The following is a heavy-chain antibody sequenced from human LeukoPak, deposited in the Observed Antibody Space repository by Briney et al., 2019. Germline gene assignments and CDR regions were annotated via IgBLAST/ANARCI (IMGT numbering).Heavy chain of an antibody. V-gene: IGHV4-59*12. CDR2: IYYSGST. Sequence: PSETLSLTCTVSGGSISSYYWSWIRQPPGKGPEWIGYIYYSGSTNYNPSLKSRVTISVDTSKNQFSLKLSSVTAADTAVYYCARVHLKGIAAAGTVRGRYNWFDPWGQGTLVTVSS. CDR3: ARVHLKGIAAAGTVRGRYNWFDP. CDR1: GGSISSYY. D-gene: IGHD6-13*01. J-gene: IGHJ5*02.